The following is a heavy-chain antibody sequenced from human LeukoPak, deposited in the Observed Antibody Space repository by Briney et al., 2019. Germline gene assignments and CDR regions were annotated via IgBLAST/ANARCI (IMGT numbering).Heavy chain of an antibody. CDR2: ISYDGSNK. CDR3: AKEAIYGMDV. J-gene: IGHJ6*02. CDR1: GFTFSSYG. V-gene: IGHV3-30*18. Sequence: PGGSLRLSCAASGFTFSSYGMRWVRQAPGKGLEWVAVISYDGSNKYYADSVKGRFTISRDSSKNTLYLQMNSLRAEDTAVYYCAKEAIYGMDVWGQGTTVTVSS.